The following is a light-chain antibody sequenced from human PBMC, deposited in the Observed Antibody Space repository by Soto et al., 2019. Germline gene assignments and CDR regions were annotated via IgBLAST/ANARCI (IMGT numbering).Light chain of an antibody. CDR1: SGYSSYI. V-gene: IGLV4-60*03. CDR3: ETWDTNTRV. J-gene: IGLJ2*01. Sequence: QAVVTQSSSASTSLGSSVKLTCTLSSGYSSYIIAWHQQQPGKAPRYLMKIEGTGSYNKGSGVPDRFSGSSSGADRYLTISNLQAEDEADYYCETWDTNTRVFGGGTQLTVL. CDR2: IEGTGSY.